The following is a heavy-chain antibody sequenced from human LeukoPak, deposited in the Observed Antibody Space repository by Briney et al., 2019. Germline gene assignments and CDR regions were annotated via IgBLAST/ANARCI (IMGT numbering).Heavy chain of an antibody. CDR3: ARDPKSGSFDY. V-gene: IGHV4-39*07. CDR2: IYYSGST. CDR1: GGSISSSSYY. Sequence: SETLSLTCTVSGGSISSSSYYWGWLRQPPGRGLEWIGSIYYSGSTYYNPSLKSRVTISVDTSKNQFSLRLTSVSAADPAVYYCARDPKSGSFDYWGRGNLVTVSS. J-gene: IGHJ4*02. D-gene: IGHD3-10*01.